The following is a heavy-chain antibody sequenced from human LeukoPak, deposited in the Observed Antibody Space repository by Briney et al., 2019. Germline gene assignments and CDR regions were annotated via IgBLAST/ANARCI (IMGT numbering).Heavy chain of an antibody. D-gene: IGHD5-24*01. CDR1: GGAFNGFY. Sequence: PSGNPSLPRAVPGGAFNGFYWTWMRQAPREGPEWIGEINHSRGTSYTASLWSRVTISQDTSKNQFSLKLTSVTAADTAVYYCARGLGEGYPDSWGQGTLVIVSS. J-gene: IGHJ4*02. V-gene: IGHV4-34*01. CDR3: ARGLGEGYPDS. CDR2: INHSRGT.